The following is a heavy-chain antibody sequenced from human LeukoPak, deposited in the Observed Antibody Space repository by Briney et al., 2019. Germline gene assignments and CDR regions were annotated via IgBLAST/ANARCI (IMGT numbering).Heavy chain of an antibody. D-gene: IGHD6-6*01. CDR3: AKGAEYSSSSPFDY. Sequence: GRSLRLSCAASGFTFDDYAMHWGRQAPGKGLAWVSGISWNSGSIGYADSVKGRFTISRDNAKNSMYLQMNSLRAEDMALYYCAKGAEYSSSSPFDYWGQGTLVTVSS. CDR2: ISWNSGSI. V-gene: IGHV3-9*03. CDR1: GFTFDDYA. J-gene: IGHJ4*02.